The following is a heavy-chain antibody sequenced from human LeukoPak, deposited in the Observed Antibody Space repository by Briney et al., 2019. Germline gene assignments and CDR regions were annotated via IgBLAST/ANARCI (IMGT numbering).Heavy chain of an antibody. CDR1: GDSVSSYY. V-gene: IGHV4-4*07. CDR2: FYTSGTT. Sequence: PSETLSLTCTVSGDSVSSYYWSWIRQPAGKGLEWIGLFYTSGTTKYNSYFKSRVTISVDKSKNQFSLKLRSVTAADTAVYYCARIKVDYYYYMDVWGKGTTVTVSS. CDR3: ARIKVDYYYYMDV. J-gene: IGHJ6*03.